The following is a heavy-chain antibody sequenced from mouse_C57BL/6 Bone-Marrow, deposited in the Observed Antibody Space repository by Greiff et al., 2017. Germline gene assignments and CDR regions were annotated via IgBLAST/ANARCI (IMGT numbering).Heavy chain of an antibody. J-gene: IGHJ4*01. CDR2: IWSGGST. V-gene: IGHV2-2*01. CDR3: ARKGYGKGSYAMDY. D-gene: IGHD2-1*01. Sequence: VMLVESGPGLVQPSQSLSITCTVSGFSLTSYGVHWVRQSPGKGLEWLGVIWSGGSTDYNAAFISRLSISKDNSKSQVFFKMNSLQADDTAIYYCARKGYGKGSYAMDYWGQGTSVTVSS. CDR1: GFSLTSYG.